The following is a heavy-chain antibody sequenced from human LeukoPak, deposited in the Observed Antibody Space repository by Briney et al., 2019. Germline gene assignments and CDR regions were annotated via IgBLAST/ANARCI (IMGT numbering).Heavy chain of an antibody. V-gene: IGHV1-2*02. CDR2: INPDTGGT. D-gene: IGHD6-13*01. J-gene: IGHJ5*02. CDR3: ARDHKQLKHNWFEP. Sequence: ASVKVSCEASGYPFTVFYLHWLRQAPGQGLEWMGWINPDTGGTFYAQKFQGRVTMSRDTSTRTAYMEMSRLRSDDTAVYYCARDHKQLKHNWFEPWGQGTLVTVSS. CDR1: GYPFTVFY.